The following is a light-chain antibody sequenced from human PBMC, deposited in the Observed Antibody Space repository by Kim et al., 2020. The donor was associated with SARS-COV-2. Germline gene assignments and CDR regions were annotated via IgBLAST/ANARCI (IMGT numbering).Light chain of an antibody. CDR2: EVS. V-gene: IGLV2-18*02. J-gene: IGLJ2*01. CDR1: SSDVGSYNR. Sequence: QSALTQPPSVSGSPGQSVTISCTGTSSDVGSYNRVSWYQQPPGTAPKLMIYEVSNRPSGVPDRFSGSKSGNMASLTISGLQAEDEADYYCSSYTSSSYVVFGGGTQLTVL. CDR3: SSYTSSSYVV.